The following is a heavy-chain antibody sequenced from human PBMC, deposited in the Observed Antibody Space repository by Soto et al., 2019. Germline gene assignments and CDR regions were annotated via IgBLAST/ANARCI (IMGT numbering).Heavy chain of an antibody. V-gene: IGHV3-21*01. Sequence: GGSLRLSCAASGFTFSSYSMNWVRQAPGKGLEWVSSISSSSNYIYYADSVKGRFTISRDNAKNSLYLQMNSLITEDTAVYYCARDLTTGYYGYWGQGTLVTVSS. J-gene: IGHJ4*02. D-gene: IGHD3-9*01. CDR2: ISSSSNYI. CDR1: GFTFSSYS. CDR3: ARDLTTGYYGY.